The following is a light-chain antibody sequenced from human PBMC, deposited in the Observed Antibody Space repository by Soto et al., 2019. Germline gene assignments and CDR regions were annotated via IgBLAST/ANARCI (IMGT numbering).Light chain of an antibody. V-gene: IGKV3-11*01. CDR3: QQRRSWPPGT. Sequence: VLTQSPATLALSPGERATLSXRASASLILYSALAWYPHKXXHATRIXXXDKXNRATGIPPRFSGSGSGTDFTLTLSSLEPEDSGVYYCQQRRSWPPGTFGGGTKVDIK. CDR1: ASLILY. J-gene: IGKJ4*02. CDR2: DKX.